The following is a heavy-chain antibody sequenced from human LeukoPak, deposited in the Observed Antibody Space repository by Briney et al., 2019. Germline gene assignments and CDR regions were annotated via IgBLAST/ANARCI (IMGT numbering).Heavy chain of an antibody. J-gene: IGHJ6*02. V-gene: IGHV3-30*18. D-gene: IGHD2-15*01. CDR1: GFTFSNYG. CDR2: ISYDESDK. Sequence: GGSLRFSCAASGFTFSNYGMHWVRQAPGKGLEWVAVISYDESDKYYADSVKGRFTISRDNSKNTLYLQMNSLRPEDTAVYYCAKGVVAATNAAYYGMDVWGQGTTVTVSS. CDR3: AKGVVAATNAAYYGMDV.